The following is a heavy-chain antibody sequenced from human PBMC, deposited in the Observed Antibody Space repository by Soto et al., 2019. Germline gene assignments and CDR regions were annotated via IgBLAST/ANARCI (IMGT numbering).Heavy chain of an antibody. CDR3: ARSSVRRAIVIVPARGYFDY. CDR2: IIAGNGNT. CDR1: GYTFTSYA. V-gene: IGHV1-3*01. J-gene: IGHJ4*02. Sequence: QVQLVQSGAEVKKPGASVKVSCKTSGYTFTSYAIHWVRQAPGQRLEWMGWIIAGNGNTQYSQKFQGRVTISRDTSASYMELSSLRSEDTAVYYCARSSVRRAIVIVPARGYFDYWGQGTLVTVSS. D-gene: IGHD2-2*01.